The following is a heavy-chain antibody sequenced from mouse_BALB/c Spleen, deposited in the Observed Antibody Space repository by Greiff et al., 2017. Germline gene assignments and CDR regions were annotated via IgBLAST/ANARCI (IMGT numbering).Heavy chain of an antibody. D-gene: IGHD2-1*01. CDR2: ISSGGSYT. J-gene: IGHJ4*01. CDR1: GFTFSSYG. Sequence: EVKLMESGGDLVKPGGSLKLSCAASGFTFSSYGMSWVRQTPDKRLEWVATISSGGSYTYYPDSVKGRFTISRDNAKNTLYLQMSSLKSEDTAMYYCARQRVYYGNPYAMDYWGQGTSVTVSS. CDR3: ARQRVYYGNPYAMDY. V-gene: IGHV5-6*01.